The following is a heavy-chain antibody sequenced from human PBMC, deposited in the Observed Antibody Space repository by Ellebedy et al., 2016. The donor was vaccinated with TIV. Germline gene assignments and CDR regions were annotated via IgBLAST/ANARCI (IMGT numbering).Heavy chain of an antibody. CDR2: INPGSGNT. Sequence: AASVKVSCKASGYSFTTYAMHWVRQAPGQRLEWMGWINPGSGNTKYSRTLQGRLTITSDTSASTVYMELSSLRSEDTAMYYCARVQGYSSSSARCHCFDPWGQGTLVTVSS. V-gene: IGHV1-3*01. J-gene: IGHJ5*02. D-gene: IGHD6-6*01. CDR3: ARVQGYSSSSARCHCFDP. CDR1: GYSFTTYA.